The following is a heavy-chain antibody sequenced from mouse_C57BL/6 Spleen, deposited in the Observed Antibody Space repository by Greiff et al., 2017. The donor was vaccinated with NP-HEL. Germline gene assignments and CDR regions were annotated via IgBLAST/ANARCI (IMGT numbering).Heavy chain of an antibody. Sequence: QVQLQQSGPELVKPGASVKLSCKASGYAFSSSWMNWVKQRPGKGLEWIGRIYPGDGDTNYNGKFKGKATLTADKSSSTAYMQLSSLTSEDSAVYFCFYDDDGYWGQGTTLTVSS. CDR2: IYPGDGDT. V-gene: IGHV1-82*01. CDR1: GYAFSSSW. D-gene: IGHD2-4*01. J-gene: IGHJ2*01. CDR3: FYDDDGY.